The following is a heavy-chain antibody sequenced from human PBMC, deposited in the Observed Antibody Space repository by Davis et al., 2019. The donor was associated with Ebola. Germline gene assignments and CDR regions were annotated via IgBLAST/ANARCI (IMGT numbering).Heavy chain of an antibody. CDR2: ISYDGTSI. D-gene: IGHD4-17*01. Sequence: GGSLRLSCAASGFTFSSYSMNWVRQAPGKGLEWVAIISYDGTSINYADSVKGRFTISRDNSKNTLYLQMDSLRTEDTAVYYCASNDFGDYGPYFDYWGQGTLVTVSS. CDR1: GFTFSSYS. V-gene: IGHV3-30*03. J-gene: IGHJ4*02. CDR3: ASNDFGDYGPYFDY.